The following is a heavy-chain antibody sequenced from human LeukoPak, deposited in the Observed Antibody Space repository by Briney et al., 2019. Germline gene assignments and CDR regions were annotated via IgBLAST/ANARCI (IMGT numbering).Heavy chain of an antibody. CDR3: ARQLTVYGSGSYYDIPFDY. D-gene: IGHD3-10*01. V-gene: IGHV5-51*01. J-gene: IGHJ4*02. Sequence: GESLKISCKGSGYSFTSYWIGWVRQMPGKGLEWMGIIYPGDSDTRYSPSFQGQVTISADKSISTAYLQWSSLKASDTAMYYCARQLTVYGSGSYYDIPFDYWGQGTLVTVSS. CDR1: GYSFTSYW. CDR2: IYPGDSDT.